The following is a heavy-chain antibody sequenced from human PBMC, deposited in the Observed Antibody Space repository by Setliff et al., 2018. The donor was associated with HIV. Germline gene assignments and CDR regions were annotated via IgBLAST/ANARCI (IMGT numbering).Heavy chain of an antibody. D-gene: IGHD4-17*01. CDR1: GGSLSGYY. Sequence: SETLSLTCAVSGGSLSGYYWTWIRQTPEKGLQWIGEINDGGNTNDSPSLKSRVSMSVDTSKNQFSLRLISVTAADTAVYYCARRPISPFTLTTGMLDPWGQGIRVSVSS. V-gene: IGHV4-34*01. CDR3: ARRPISPFTLTTGMLDP. J-gene: IGHJ5*02. CDR2: INDGGNT.